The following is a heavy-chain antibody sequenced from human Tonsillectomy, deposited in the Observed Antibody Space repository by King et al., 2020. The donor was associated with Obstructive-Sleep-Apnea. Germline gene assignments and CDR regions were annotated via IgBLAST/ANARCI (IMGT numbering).Heavy chain of an antibody. D-gene: IGHD3-10*01. V-gene: IGHV1-8*01. J-gene: IGHJ4*02. Sequence: QLVQSGAEVKKPGASVKVSCEASGYTFSSYDINWVRQATGQGLEWMGWMNPNSGITGYAQKFQGRVTMSANTSTTTGYMELSSLRSEDTAVYYCARGRSYGSGSYFFDDWGQGTLVTVSS. CDR3: ARGRSYGSGSYFFDD. CDR1: GYTFSSYD. CDR2: MNPNSGIT.